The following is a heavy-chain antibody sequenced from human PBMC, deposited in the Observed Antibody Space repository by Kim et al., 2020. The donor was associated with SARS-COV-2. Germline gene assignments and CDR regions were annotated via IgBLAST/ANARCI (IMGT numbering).Heavy chain of an antibody. CDR1: GGSFSGYY. Sequence: SETLSLTCAVYGGSFSGYYWSWIRQPPGKGLEWIGEINHSGSTNYNPSLKSRVTISVDTSKNQFSLKLSSVTAADTAMYYCARLAPYGSGSYKGDYWGQGTLVTVSS. CDR3: ARLAPYGSGSYKGDY. J-gene: IGHJ4*02. CDR2: INHSGST. D-gene: IGHD3-10*01. V-gene: IGHV4-34*01.